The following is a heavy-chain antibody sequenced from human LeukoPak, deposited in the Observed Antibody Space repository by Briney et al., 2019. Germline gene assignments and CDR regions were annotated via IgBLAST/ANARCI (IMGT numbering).Heavy chain of an antibody. Sequence: GASVKVSCKASGYTSIVYYMHWARQAPGQGLEWMGWINPNSGATNYAQKFEGRVTMTRDTSISTAYMELSRLTSDDTAVYYCARTSAGGPVWGQGTLVIVSS. CDR2: INPNSGAT. J-gene: IGHJ4*02. CDR1: GYTSIVYY. CDR3: ARTSAGGPV. V-gene: IGHV1-2*02. D-gene: IGHD6-13*01.